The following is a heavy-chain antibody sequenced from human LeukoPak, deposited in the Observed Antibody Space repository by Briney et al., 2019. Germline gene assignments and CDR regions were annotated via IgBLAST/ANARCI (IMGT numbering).Heavy chain of an antibody. J-gene: IGHJ4*02. CDR2: ISDSGISI. Sequence: QPGGSLRLSCAASGFTFSSYAMSWVRQAPGKGLEWVSAISDSGISIYYADSVKGRFTLSRDNSKNTLYLQMNSLRAEDTAVYYCARPRSSSWNYFDCWGQGTLVTVSS. V-gene: IGHV3-23*01. D-gene: IGHD6-13*01. CDR3: ARPRSSSWNYFDC. CDR1: GFTFSSYA.